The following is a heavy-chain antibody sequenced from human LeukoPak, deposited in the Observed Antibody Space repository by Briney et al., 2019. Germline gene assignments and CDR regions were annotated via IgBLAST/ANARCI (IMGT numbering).Heavy chain of an antibody. Sequence: SETLSLTCVVSGYSISTAYYWGWIRQPPGKGLEWIGSIYRTGNTHYNPSLKDRVTLSVDTSKNQFSLNLSSVTAAGTAVYYCASRVITNPWWGRGTLVTVSS. CDR1: GYSISTAYY. D-gene: IGHD1-1*01. V-gene: IGHV4-38-2*01. CDR2: IYRTGNT. J-gene: IGHJ4*02. CDR3: ASRVITNPW.